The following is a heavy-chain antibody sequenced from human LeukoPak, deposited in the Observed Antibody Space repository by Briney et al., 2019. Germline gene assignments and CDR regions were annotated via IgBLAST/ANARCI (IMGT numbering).Heavy chain of an antibody. Sequence: GGSLRLSCAASGLTISTFWMSWLRQAPGKGLEWVANIKWDASQNYYVDSVKGRFTISRDNAKNSVFLQMNSLRAEDTAVYYCAREDKYGFDIWGLGTMVTVSS. CDR1: GLTISTFW. J-gene: IGHJ3*02. V-gene: IGHV3-7*04. CDR2: IKWDASQN. CDR3: AREDKYGFDI.